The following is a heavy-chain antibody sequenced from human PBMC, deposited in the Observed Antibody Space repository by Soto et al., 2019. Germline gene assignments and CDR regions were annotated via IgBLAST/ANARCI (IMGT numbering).Heavy chain of an antibody. J-gene: IGHJ3*02. CDR1: GFTFSDYY. V-gene: IGHV3-11*06. CDR3: ARNGYYYDSSGSDDAFDI. D-gene: IGHD3-22*01. Sequence: GSLRLSCAASGFTFSDYYMSWIRQAPGKGLEWVSYISSSSSYTNYADSVKGRFTISRDNAKNSLYLQMNSLRAEDTAVFYFARNGYYYDSSGSDDAFDIWGQGTMVTVSS. CDR2: ISSSSSYT.